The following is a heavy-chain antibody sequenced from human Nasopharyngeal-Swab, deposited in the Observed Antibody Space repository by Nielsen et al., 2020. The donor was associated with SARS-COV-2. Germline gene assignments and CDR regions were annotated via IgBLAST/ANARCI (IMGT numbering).Heavy chain of an antibody. V-gene: IGHV4-59*01. J-gene: IGHJ3*02. Sequence: SKTLSLTCTVSGGSISSYYWSWIRQPPGKGLEWIGYIYYSGSTNYNPSLKSRVTISVDTSKNQFSLKLSSVTAADTAVYYCARPTYDFWSGYYGAFDIWGQGTMVTVSS. CDR1: GGSISSYY. CDR2: IYYSGST. D-gene: IGHD3-3*01. CDR3: ARPTYDFWSGYYGAFDI.